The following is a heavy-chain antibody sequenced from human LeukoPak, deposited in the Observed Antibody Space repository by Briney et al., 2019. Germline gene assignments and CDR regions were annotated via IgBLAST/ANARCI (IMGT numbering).Heavy chain of an antibody. CDR1: GFTFSSYE. CDR3: ARAYRDGYNRDAFDI. Sequence: QPGGSLRLSCAASGFTFSSYEMNWVRQAPGKGLEWVSYISSSGSTIYYADSVKGRFTISRDNAKNSLYLQMNSLRAEDTAVYYCARAYRDGYNRDAFDIWGQGTMVTVSS. J-gene: IGHJ3*02. D-gene: IGHD5-24*01. V-gene: IGHV3-48*03. CDR2: ISSSGSTI.